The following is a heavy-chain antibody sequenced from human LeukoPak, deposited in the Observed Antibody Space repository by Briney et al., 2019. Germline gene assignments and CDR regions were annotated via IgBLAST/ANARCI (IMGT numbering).Heavy chain of an antibody. CDR3: AESPGLPDSIAARPPYYYYYYGMDV. Sequence: PSGGSLRLSCAASGFTFSSYGMHWVRQAPGKGLEWVAVIWYDGSNKYYADSVKGRFTISRDNSKNTLYLQMNSLRAEDTAVYYCAESPGLPDSIAARPPYYYYYYGMDVWGQGTTVTVSS. D-gene: IGHD6-6*01. CDR2: IWYDGSNK. CDR1: GFTFSSYG. J-gene: IGHJ6*02. V-gene: IGHV3-33*01.